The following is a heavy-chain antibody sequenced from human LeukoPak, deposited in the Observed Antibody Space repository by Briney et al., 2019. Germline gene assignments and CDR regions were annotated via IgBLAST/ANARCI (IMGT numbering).Heavy chain of an antibody. CDR2: ISSEGSSI. V-gene: IGHV3-74*01. J-gene: IGHJ4*02. D-gene: IGHD3-16*01. Sequence: GGSLRLSCAASGFTFSSYWMHWVRQAPGKGLVWVSRISSEGSSISYADSVKGRFTISRDKAKNSLFLQMNSLRAEDTAVYYCARVAYYDYVWGTLDYWGQGTLVTVSS. CDR3: ARVAYYDYVWGTLDY. CDR1: GFTFSSYW.